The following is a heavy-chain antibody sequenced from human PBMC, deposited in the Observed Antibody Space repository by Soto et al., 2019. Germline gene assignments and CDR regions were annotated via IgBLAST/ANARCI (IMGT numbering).Heavy chain of an antibody. CDR2: ISKSGSM. Sequence: QVQLVESGGDLVNPGGSLRLSCAASGFTLSDYYMSWIRQAPGKGPEWVSYISKSGSMHQADSVKGRFTISRDNAQNSLYLQLNSLRAEDTAMYYCAREISGNYFTFDLWGQGTMAIVSS. D-gene: IGHD1-26*01. J-gene: IGHJ3*01. CDR3: AREISGNYFTFDL. V-gene: IGHV3-11*01. CDR1: GFTLSDYY.